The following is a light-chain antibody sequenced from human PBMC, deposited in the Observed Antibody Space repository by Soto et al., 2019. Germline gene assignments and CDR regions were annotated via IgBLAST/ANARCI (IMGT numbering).Light chain of an antibody. CDR2: GAS. V-gene: IGKV3-15*01. J-gene: IGKJ4*01. Sequence: EIVMTQSPATLSVSPGERATLSCRASQSVSSNLAWYQQKPGQAPRLLIYGASTMATGIPAWCSGSGSGTVFTLIIGSLQSEDFAVYYCQLYNNWPALSFGGGTKLEIK. CDR1: QSVSSN. CDR3: QLYNNWPALS.